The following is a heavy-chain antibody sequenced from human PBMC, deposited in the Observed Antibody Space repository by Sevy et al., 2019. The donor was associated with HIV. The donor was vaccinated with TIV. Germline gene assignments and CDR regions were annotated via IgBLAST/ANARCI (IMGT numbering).Heavy chain of an antibody. CDR3: AGVTTVTKGAFDI. CDR2: IDYSGST. D-gene: IGHD4-17*01. V-gene: IGHV4-59*11. CDR1: GGSISSHY. Sequence: SETLSLTCTVSGGSISSHYWSWIRQPPGKGLAWIGYIDYSGSTNYNPSLKSRVTISVDTSKNQFSLKLSSVTAADTAVYYWAGVTTVTKGAFDIWGQVTMDTVSS. J-gene: IGHJ3*02.